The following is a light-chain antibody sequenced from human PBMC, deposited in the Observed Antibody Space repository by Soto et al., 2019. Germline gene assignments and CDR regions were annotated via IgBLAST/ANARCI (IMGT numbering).Light chain of an antibody. Sequence: QSVLTQPPSASGTPGQRVTISCSGSNXNIGSNPVNWFQQLPGAAPKLLIHSNDQRPSGVPERFSGSKSGTSASLLIIGLQSENEADYYCAAWDESLGGHYVFGPGTKVTVL. CDR2: SND. CDR3: AAWDESLGGHYV. V-gene: IGLV1-44*01. CDR1: NXNIGSNP. J-gene: IGLJ1*01.